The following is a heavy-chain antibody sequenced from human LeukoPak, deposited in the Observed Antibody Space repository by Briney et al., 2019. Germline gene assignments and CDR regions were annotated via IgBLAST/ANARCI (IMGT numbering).Heavy chain of an antibody. D-gene: IGHD1-26*01. CDR1: GGTFSSYA. Sequence: SVKVSCKASGGTFSSYAISWVRQAPGQGLEWMGGIIPIFGTANYAQKFQGRVTITADKSTSTAYMELSSLRSEDTAVYYCARSAIVGALPYYYYYMDVWGKGTTVTVSS. CDR2: IIPIFGTA. CDR3: ARSAIVGALPYYYYYMDV. V-gene: IGHV1-69*06. J-gene: IGHJ6*03.